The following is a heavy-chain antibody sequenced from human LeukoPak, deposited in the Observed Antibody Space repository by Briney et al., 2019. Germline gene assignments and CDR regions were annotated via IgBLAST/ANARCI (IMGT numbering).Heavy chain of an antibody. Sequence: SVKVSCKASGGTFSSYAISWVRQAPGQGLEWMGGIIPIFGTANYAQKFQGRVTITADESTSTAYMEPSSLRSEDTAVYYCARAFKAYYYDSSGYYGYWGQGTLVTVSS. J-gene: IGHJ4*02. CDR1: GGTFSSYA. V-gene: IGHV1-69*13. CDR3: ARAFKAYYYDSSGYYGY. D-gene: IGHD3-22*01. CDR2: IIPIFGTA.